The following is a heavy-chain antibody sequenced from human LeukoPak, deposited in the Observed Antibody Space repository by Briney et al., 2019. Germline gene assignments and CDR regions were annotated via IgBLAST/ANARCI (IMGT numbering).Heavy chain of an antibody. V-gene: IGHV3-23*01. D-gene: IGHD1-1*01. CDR2: ISGSGGST. CDR1: GFTFSSYA. CDR3: AKDQRMVERLGWFDP. J-gene: IGHJ5*02. Sequence: GASLRLCCAASGFTFSSYAMSWVRQAAGKGLEWVSAISGSGGSTYYADSVKGRFTISRDNSKNTLYLQMNSLRAEDTAVYYCAKDQRMVERLGWFDPGYQGTLVNVAS.